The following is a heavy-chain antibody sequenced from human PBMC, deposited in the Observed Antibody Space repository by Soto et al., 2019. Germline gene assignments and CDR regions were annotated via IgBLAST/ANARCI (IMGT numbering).Heavy chain of an antibody. CDR3: ARRSPDYDSSGYYQGRDAFDI. D-gene: IGHD3-22*01. CDR1: GGSVSSGSYY. CDR2: IYYSGST. V-gene: IGHV4-61*01. J-gene: IGHJ3*02. Sequence: SETLSLTCTVSGGSVSSGSYYWSWIRQPPGKGLEWIGYIYYSGSTNYNPSLKSRVTISVDTSKNQFSLKLSSVTAADTAVYYCARRSPDYDSSGYYQGRDAFDIWGQGTMVTVSS.